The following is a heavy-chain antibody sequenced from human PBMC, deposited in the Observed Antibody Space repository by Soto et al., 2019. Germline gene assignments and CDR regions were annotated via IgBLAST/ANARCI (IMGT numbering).Heavy chain of an antibody. CDR2: FDPEDGET. D-gene: IGHD6-6*01. J-gene: IGHJ4*02. V-gene: IGHV1-24*01. CDR1: GYTLTELS. CDR3: ATALGIAARSLVRPFDY. Sequence: GASVKVSCKVSGYTLTELSMHWVRQAPGKGLEWMGGFDPEDGETIYAQKFQGRVTMTEDTSTGTAYMELSSLRSEDTAVYYCATALGIAARSLVRPFDYWGQGTLVTVSS.